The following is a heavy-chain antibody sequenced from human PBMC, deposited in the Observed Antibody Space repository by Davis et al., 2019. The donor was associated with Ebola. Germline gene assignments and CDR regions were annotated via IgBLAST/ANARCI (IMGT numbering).Heavy chain of an antibody. CDR3: AKDLGTSGIVDY. J-gene: IGHJ4*02. CDR2: ISASAGST. V-gene: IGHV3-23*01. CDR1: GFTVNSNY. D-gene: IGHD1-1*01. Sequence: GGSLRLSCATSGFTVNSNYMTWVRQAPGKGLQWVSVISASAGSTFYADSVKGRFTISSDNSKNTLYLQMNSLRAEDTAIYYCAKDLGTSGIVDYWGQGTLVTVS.